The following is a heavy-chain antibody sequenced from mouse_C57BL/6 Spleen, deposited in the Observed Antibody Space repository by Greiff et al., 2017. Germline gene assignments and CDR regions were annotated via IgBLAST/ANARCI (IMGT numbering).Heavy chain of an antibody. D-gene: IGHD3-1*01. CDR2: INPNNGGT. CDR3: ARAGHFDY. CDR1: GYTFTGYN. Sequence: VQLQQSGPELVKPGASVKMSCKASGYTFTGYNMHWVKQSHGKSLEWIGYINPNNGGTSYNQQFKGKATLTVNKSSSTAYMDLRSLTSEDSAVYYGARAGHFDYWGQGTTLTVSS. V-gene: IGHV1-22*01. J-gene: IGHJ2*01.